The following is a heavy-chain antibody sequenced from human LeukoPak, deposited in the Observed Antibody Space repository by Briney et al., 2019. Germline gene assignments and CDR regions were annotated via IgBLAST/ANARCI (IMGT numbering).Heavy chain of an antibody. Sequence: SETLSLTCTVSGGSVSSGSYYWSWIRQPPGKGLEWIGYIYYSGSTNYNPSLKSRVTISVDTSKNQFSLKLSSVTAADTAVYYCARDRYYDSSGYLNDAFDIWGQGTMVTVSP. V-gene: IGHV4-61*01. D-gene: IGHD3-22*01. CDR2: IYYSGST. CDR1: GGSVSSGSYY. J-gene: IGHJ3*02. CDR3: ARDRYYDSSGYLNDAFDI.